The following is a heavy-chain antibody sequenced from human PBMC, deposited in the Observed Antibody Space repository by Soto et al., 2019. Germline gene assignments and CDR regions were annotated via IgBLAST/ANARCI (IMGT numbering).Heavy chain of an antibody. J-gene: IGHJ4*02. CDR1: GFTFGDYA. CDR3: TRDREFGAHIVVVTAIDNLPFDY. Sequence: AGGSLRLSCTSSGFTFGDYAMSWFRQAPGKGLEWVGFIRSKAYGGTTEYAASVKGRFTISRDDSKSIAYLQMNSLKTEDTAVYYCTRDREFGAHIVVVTAIDNLPFDYWGQGTLVTVSS. V-gene: IGHV3-49*03. CDR2: IRSKAYGGTT. D-gene: IGHD2-21*02.